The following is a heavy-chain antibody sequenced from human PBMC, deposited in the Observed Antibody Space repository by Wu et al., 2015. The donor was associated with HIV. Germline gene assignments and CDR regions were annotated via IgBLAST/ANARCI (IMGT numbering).Heavy chain of an antibody. CDR3: ARPDNKLGISWFDP. D-gene: IGHD7-27*01. CDR2: IIPIFGTA. J-gene: IGHJ5*02. V-gene: IGHV1-69*05. CDR1: GGTFSSYA. Sequence: QVQLVQSGAEVKKPGSSVKVSCKASGGTFSSYAISWVRQAPGQGLEWMGGIIPIFGTANYAQKFQGRVTMTRDTSISTAYMELSRLRSDDTAVYYCARPDNKLGISWFDPWGQGTLVTVSS.